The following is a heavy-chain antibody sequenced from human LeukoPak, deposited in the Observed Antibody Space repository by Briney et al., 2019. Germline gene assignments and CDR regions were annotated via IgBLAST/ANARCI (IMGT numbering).Heavy chain of an antibody. CDR3: ARQTGSGLFILP. Sequence: SETLSLTCAVYGGSFSGYYWSWIRQPPGKGLEWIANIFYTGSTFYNPSLRSRVTISIDTSKNQISLRLTSVTATDKAIYYCARQTGSGLFILPGGQGTLVTVSS. J-gene: IGHJ4*02. D-gene: IGHD3/OR15-3a*01. CDR2: IFYTGST. V-gene: IGHV4-34*12. CDR1: GGSFSGYY.